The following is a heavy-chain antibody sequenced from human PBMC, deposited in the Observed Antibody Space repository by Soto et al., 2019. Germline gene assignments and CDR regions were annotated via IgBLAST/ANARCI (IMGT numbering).Heavy chain of an antibody. Sequence: ASETLSLTCTFSGGSISAYYWSWIRQPPGKGLEWIGHIYYGGSTNYSPSLKSRVSISIDTSKRQFSLNLRSVTAADTAVYYCARVGSGSYYDFNWFDPWGQGKVVTVSS. D-gene: IGHD1-26*01. CDR2: IYYGGST. V-gene: IGHV4-59*01. CDR3: ARVGSGSYYDFNWFDP. J-gene: IGHJ5*02. CDR1: GGSISAYY.